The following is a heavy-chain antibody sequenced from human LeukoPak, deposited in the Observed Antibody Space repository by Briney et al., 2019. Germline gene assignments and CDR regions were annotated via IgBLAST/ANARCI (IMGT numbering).Heavy chain of an antibody. CDR2: IKQDGSEK. Sequence: GGSLRLSCAASGFTFSSYWMSWVRQAPGKGLEWVANIKQDGSEKYYVDSVKGRFTISRDNAKNSLYLQMNSLRAEDTAVYYCARAPLANYYYYYMDVWGKGTTVTVS. CDR1: GFTFSSYW. D-gene: IGHD3-3*02. V-gene: IGHV3-7*01. CDR3: ARAPLANYYYYYMDV. J-gene: IGHJ6*03.